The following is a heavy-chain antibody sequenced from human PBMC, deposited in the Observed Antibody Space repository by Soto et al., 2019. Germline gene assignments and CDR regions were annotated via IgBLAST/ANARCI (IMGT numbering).Heavy chain of an antibody. CDR1: GFPFSDPY. D-gene: IGHD6-6*01. Sequence: GGSLRLSCAASGFPFSDPYMAWIRQAPGKGLEEIATISSTGSTPYYADSVKGRFTISRDNAQNSLYLEMNNLRAEDTAVYYCARGQQLVANWLDPWGQGILVTVSS. CDR2: ISSTGSTP. CDR3: ARGQQLVANWLDP. J-gene: IGHJ5*02. V-gene: IGHV3-11*01.